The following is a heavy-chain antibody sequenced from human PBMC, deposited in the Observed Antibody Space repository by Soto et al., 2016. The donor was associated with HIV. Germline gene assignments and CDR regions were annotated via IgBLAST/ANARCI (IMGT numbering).Heavy chain of an antibody. CDR1: GYTFTGYY. D-gene: IGHD7-27*01. J-gene: IGHJ6*03. CDR2: INPNSGGT. CDR3: ARDRAVLGMPYYYYYMDV. Sequence: QVQLVQSGAEVKKPGASVKVSCKASGYTFTGYYVHWVRQAPGQGLEWMGWINPNSGGTKYAQKFQGRVTMTRDTSISTAYMELSRLRSDDTAVYYCARDRAVLGMPYYYYYMDVWGKGTTVTVSS. V-gene: IGHV1-2*02.